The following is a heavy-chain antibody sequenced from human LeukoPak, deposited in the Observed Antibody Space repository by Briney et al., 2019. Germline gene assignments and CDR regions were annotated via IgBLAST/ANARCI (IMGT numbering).Heavy chain of an antibody. V-gene: IGHV1-69*05. D-gene: IGHD6-13*01. CDR3: ARGYSSSWDRPFDY. Sequence: ASVKVSCKASGYTFTGYYMHWVRQAPGQGLEWMGGIIPIFGTANYAQKFQGKVTITTDESTSTAYMELSSLRSEDTAVYYCARGYSSSWDRPFDYWGQGTLVTVSS. CDR1: GYTFTGYY. J-gene: IGHJ4*02. CDR2: IIPIFGTA.